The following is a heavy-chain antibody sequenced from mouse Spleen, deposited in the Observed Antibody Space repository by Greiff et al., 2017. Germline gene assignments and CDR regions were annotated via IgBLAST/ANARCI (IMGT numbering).Heavy chain of an antibody. D-gene: IGHD1-2*01. CDR3: ARGGGYIYAMDY. CDR1: GYAFTNYL. CDR2: INPGSGGT. J-gene: IGHJ4*01. V-gene: IGHV1-54*01. Sequence: VQLQQSGAELVRPGTSVKVSCKASGYAFTNYLIEWVKQRPGQGLEWIGVINPGSGGTNYNEKFKGKATLTADKSSSTAYMQLSSLTSEDSAVYFCARGGGYIYAMDYWGQGTSVTVSS.